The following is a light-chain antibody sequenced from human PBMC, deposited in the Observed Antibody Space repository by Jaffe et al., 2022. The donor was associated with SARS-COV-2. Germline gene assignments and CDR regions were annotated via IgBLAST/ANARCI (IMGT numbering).Light chain of an antibody. V-gene: IGKV3-15*01. J-gene: IGKJ2*01. Sequence: EIVMTQSPATLSVSPGERATLSCRASQSFSSDLAWYQQRPGRAPRLLIQGASTRATGIPARFSGSGSGTEFTLTISSLQSEDFAVYYCQQYNKWPHTFGQGTKLEIK. CDR3: QQYNKWPHT. CDR2: GAS. CDR1: QSFSSD.